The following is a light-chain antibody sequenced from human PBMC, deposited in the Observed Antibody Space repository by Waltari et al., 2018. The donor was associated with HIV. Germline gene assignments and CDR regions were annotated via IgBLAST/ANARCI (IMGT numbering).Light chain of an antibody. Sequence: QSVLTQPPSASGTPGQRVTISCSGSSSNIGSNYVYWYQQLPGTAPKLLNYRNNRRPSGVPGRFSGSKSGTAASLAISGLRSEDEADYYCAAWDDSLSGRVFGGGTKLTVL. V-gene: IGLV1-47*01. J-gene: IGLJ3*02. CDR2: RNN. CDR1: SSNIGSNY. CDR3: AAWDDSLSGRV.